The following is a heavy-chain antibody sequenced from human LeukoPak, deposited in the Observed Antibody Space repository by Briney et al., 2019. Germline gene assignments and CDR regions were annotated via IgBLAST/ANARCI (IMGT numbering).Heavy chain of an antibody. CDR2: ISGSGGST. Sequence: GGSLRLSCAASGFTISSYAMSWVRQAPGKGLEWVSAISGSGGSTYYADSVKGRFTISRDNSKNTLYLQMNSLRAEDTAVYYCAKRLAVAGYYYYGMDVWGQGTTVTVSS. V-gene: IGHV3-23*01. CDR1: GFTISSYA. D-gene: IGHD6-19*01. CDR3: AKRLAVAGYYYYGMDV. J-gene: IGHJ6*02.